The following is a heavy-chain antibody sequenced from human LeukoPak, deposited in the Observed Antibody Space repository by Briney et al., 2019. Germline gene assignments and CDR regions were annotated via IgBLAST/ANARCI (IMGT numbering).Heavy chain of an antibody. CDR2: ISGSGGST. Sequence: PGGSLRLSCAASGFTLSNYWMIWVRQAPGKGLEWVSAISGSGGSTYYADSVKGRFTISRDNSKNTLYLQMNSLRAEDTAVYYCAKKAYYDSSGYVDYWGQGTLVTVSS. J-gene: IGHJ4*02. D-gene: IGHD3-22*01. CDR3: AKKAYYDSSGYVDY. V-gene: IGHV3-23*01. CDR1: GFTLSNYW.